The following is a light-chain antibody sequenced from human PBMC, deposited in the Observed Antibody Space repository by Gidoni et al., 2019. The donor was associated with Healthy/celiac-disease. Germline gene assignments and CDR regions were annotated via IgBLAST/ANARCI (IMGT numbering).Light chain of an antibody. CDR1: QRVSSN. Sequence: EIGMTQPPATRSVSPGERASLSCRASQRVSSNLAWYQQKPGQAPRLLIYGASTRTTGIPARFSGSGSGTEFTLTISSLQSEDFAVYYCQQYSNWPPYTFGQGTKLKIK. CDR3: QQYSNWPPYT. V-gene: IGKV3-15*01. CDR2: GAS. J-gene: IGKJ2*01.